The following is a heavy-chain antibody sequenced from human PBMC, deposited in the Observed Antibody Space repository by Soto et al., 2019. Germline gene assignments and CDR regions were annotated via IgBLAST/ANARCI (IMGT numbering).Heavy chain of an antibody. J-gene: IGHJ4*02. V-gene: IGHV1-2*04. Sequence: ASVKVSCKASGYTFTGYYMHWVRQAPGQGLEWMGWINPNSGGTNYAQKFQGWVTMTRDTSISTAYMELSRLRSDDTAVYYCARAGSVGAVAGTFSYWGQGTLVTVSS. CDR2: INPNSGGT. CDR3: ARAGSVGAVAGTFSY. CDR1: GYTFTGYY. D-gene: IGHD6-19*01.